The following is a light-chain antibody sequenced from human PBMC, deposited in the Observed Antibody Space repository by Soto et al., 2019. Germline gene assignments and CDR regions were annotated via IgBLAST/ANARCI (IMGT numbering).Light chain of an antibody. Sequence: EIVLTQSPATLSLSPGERATLSCRASQSVSSSLAWYQQKPGQAPRLLIYDASNRATAIPARFSGSGSGTDFTLTISSLDPEDFAVYYCQQRTNWPYTFGQGTKLEIK. CDR1: QSVSSS. V-gene: IGKV3-11*01. J-gene: IGKJ2*01. CDR2: DAS. CDR3: QQRTNWPYT.